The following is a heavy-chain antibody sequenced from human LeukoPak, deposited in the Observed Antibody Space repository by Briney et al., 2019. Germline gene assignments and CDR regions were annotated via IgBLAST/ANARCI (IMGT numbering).Heavy chain of an antibody. J-gene: IGHJ4*02. CDR2: INHSGST. D-gene: IGHD2-15*01. CDR1: GGSFSGYY. V-gene: IGHV4-34*01. CDR3: ARGPYSSDY. Sequence: SETLSRTCAVYGGSFSGYYWSWIRQPPGKGLEWIGEINHSGSTNYNPSLKSRVTISVDTSKNQFSLKLSSVTAADTAVYYCARGPYSSDYWGQGTLVTVSS.